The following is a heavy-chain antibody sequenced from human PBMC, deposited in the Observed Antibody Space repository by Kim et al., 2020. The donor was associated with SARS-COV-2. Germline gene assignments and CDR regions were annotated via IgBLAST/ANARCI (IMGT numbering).Heavy chain of an antibody. D-gene: IGHD2-15*01. Sequence: GGSLRLSCAASGFTFSSYGMHWVRQAPGKGLEWVAVISYDGSNKYYADSVKGRFTISRDNSKNTLYLQMNSLRAEDTAVYYCAKDRDTPIDAFDIWGQGTMVTVSS. CDR1: GFTFSSYG. V-gene: IGHV3-30*18. CDR3: AKDRDTPIDAFDI. J-gene: IGHJ3*02. CDR2: ISYDGSNK.